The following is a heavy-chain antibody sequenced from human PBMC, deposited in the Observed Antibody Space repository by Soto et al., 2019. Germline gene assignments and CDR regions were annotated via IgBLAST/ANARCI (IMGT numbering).Heavy chain of an antibody. V-gene: IGHV1-8*01. J-gene: IGHJ5*02. D-gene: IGHD3-9*01. Sequence: GASVKVSCKASGYTFTSYDINWVRQATGQGLEWMGWMNPNSGNTGYAQKFQGRVTMTRNTSISTAYMELSSLRSEDTAVYYCARDDIWTGPENWFNPGAQETLVTVS. CDR3: ARDDIWTGPENWFNP. CDR2: MNPNSGNT. CDR1: GYTFTSYD.